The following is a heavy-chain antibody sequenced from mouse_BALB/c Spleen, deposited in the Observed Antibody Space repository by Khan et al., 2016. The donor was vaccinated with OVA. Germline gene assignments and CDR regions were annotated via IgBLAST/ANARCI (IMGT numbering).Heavy chain of an antibody. V-gene: IGHV2-9*02. Sequence: QVQLKESGPGLVAPSQSLSITCTVSGFSLTSYGVHWVRQPSAKGLVWLGVIWGGGSTNYNSALMSSLSISQDNSTSQDFLKMNSMQTKDTAMYYCTRIDDIWGQGTTLTVSS. J-gene: IGHJ2*01. CDR3: TRIDDI. CDR1: GFSLTSYG. CDR2: IWGGGST. D-gene: IGHD1-3*01.